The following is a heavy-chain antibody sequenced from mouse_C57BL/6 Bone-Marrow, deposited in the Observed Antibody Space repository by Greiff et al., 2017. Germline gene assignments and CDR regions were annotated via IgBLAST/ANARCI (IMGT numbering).Heavy chain of an antibody. J-gene: IGHJ1*03. CDR3: TRDYLLLRNWYFDV. CDR2: IDPETGGT. CDR1: GYTFTDYE. Sequence: VQLQESGAELVRPGASVTLSCKASGYTFTDYEMHWVKQTPVHGLEWIGAIDPETGGTAYNQKFKGKAILTADKSSSTAYMELRSLTSEDSAVYYCTRDYLLLRNWYFDVWGTGTTVTVSS. D-gene: IGHD1-1*01. V-gene: IGHV1-15*01.